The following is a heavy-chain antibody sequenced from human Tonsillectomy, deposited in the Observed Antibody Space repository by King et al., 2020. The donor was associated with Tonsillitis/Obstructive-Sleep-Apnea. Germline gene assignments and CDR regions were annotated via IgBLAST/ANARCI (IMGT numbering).Heavy chain of an antibody. CDR3: ARDHGGDYSVFFDY. CDR1: GFPFSGYG. Sequence: QLVESGGGVVQPGRSLRLSCVVSGFPFSGYGMHWVRQAPGRGLEWVAVIWYDGSNKHYADSVKGRFTISRDNSKNTLYLQMNSLRVEDTGVYYCARDHGGDYSVFFDYWGQGILVTVSS. CDR2: IWYDGSNK. D-gene: IGHD2-21*02. J-gene: IGHJ4*02. V-gene: IGHV3-33*01.